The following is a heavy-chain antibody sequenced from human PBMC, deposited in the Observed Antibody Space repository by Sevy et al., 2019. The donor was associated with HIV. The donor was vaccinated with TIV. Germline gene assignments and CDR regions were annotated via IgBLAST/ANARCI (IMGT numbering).Heavy chain of an antibody. CDR2: ISGYNGDT. J-gene: IGHJ1*01. CDR3: ARAPSGSQGPGQYFQH. D-gene: IGHD1-26*01. V-gene: IGHV1-18*01. CDR1: GYTFNSYV. Sequence: ASVKVSCKASGYTFNSYVITWVRQAPGQGLEWMGKISGYNGDTKYGQKFQGRVTMTTDPSTSTAYMELRSLKSDDTAVYYCARAPSGSQGPGQYFQHWGRGTLVTVSS.